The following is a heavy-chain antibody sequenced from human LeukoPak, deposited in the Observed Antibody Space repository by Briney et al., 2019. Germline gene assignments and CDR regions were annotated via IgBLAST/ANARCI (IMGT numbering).Heavy chain of an antibody. D-gene: IGHD6-19*01. Sequence: ASVTVSYKASGYTFTGYYMHWVRQAPGQGLEWMGWINPNSGGTNYAQKCQGRVTITRDTSISTAYMELSRLRSDDTAVYYCARAPQGAVAGTFLDYWGQGTLVTVSS. V-gene: IGHV1-2*02. CDR1: GYTFTGYY. J-gene: IGHJ4*02. CDR3: ARAPQGAVAGTFLDY. CDR2: INPNSGGT.